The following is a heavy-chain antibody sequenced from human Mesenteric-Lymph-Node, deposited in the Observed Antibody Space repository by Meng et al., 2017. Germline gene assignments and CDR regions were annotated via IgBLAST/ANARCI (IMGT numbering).Heavy chain of an antibody. D-gene: IGHD2-2*01. CDR1: GFTFDDYG. J-gene: IGHJ6*02. Sequence: GESLKISCAASGFTFDDYGMSWVRQAPGKGLEWVSGINWNGGSTGYADSVKGRFTISRDNAKNSLYLQMNSLRAEDTALYYCARWELGYCSSTSCYGYRVGYYGMDVWGQGTTVTVSS. CDR3: ARWELGYCSSTSCYGYRVGYYGMDV. V-gene: IGHV3-20*04. CDR2: INWNGGST.